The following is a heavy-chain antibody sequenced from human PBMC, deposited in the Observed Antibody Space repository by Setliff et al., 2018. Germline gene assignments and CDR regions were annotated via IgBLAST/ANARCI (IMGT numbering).Heavy chain of an antibody. Sequence: GGSLRLSCAASGFTFSTYRVHWVRQAPGKGLEWVAVIWDDGVKKYHADSVKGRFTISRDNSKNTLYLQMNSLRPEDTAVYYCARTCSGSGCYAGLESWGQGTPVTVSS. D-gene: IGHD2-15*01. J-gene: IGHJ4*02. V-gene: IGHV3-33*08. CDR3: ARTCSGSGCYAGLES. CDR2: IWDDGVKK. CDR1: GFTFSTYR.